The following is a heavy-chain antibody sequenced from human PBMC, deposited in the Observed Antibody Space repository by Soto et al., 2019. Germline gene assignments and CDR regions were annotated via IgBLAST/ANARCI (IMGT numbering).Heavy chain of an antibody. CDR1: GGTFSSYA. D-gene: IGHD2-2*01. CDR3: ARGIVVVPAAIPSGGDWFDP. V-gene: IGHV1-69*01. CDR2: IIPIFGTA. J-gene: IGHJ5*02. Sequence: QVQLVQSGAEVKKPGSSVKVSCKASGGTFSSYAISWVRQAPGQGLEWMGGIIPIFGTANYAQKFQGRVTITADESTSTAYMELSSLRSADTAVYYCARGIVVVPAAIPSGGDWFDPWGQGPLVTVSS.